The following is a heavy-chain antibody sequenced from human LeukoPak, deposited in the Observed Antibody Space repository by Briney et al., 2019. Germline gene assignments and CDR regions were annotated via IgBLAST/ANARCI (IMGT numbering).Heavy chain of an antibody. V-gene: IGHV3-30*18. D-gene: IGHD3-22*01. CDR3: AKDLFLYGSSGCPRCPDY. CDR1: GFTFSSYG. J-gene: IGHJ4*02. CDR2: ISYDGSNQ. Sequence: PGGSLRLSCAASGFTFSSYGMHWVRQAPGKGLEWVAVISYDGSNQYCVDSVKGRFTISRDNSKNTLYLQMSSLRDEDTAVYYCAKDLFLYGSSGCPRCPDYWGQGTLVTVSS.